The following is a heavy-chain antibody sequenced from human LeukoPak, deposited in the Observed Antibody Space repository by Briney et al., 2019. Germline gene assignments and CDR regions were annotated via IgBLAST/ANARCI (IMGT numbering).Heavy chain of an antibody. V-gene: IGHV4-59*08. Sequence: PSETLSLTCTVSGGSISSYYWSWIRQPPGKRLEWIGYIYYSGSTNYNPSLKSRVTISVDTSKNQFSLKLSSVTAADTAVYYCARLAPSITIFDPWGQGTLVTVSS. D-gene: IGHD3-3*01. CDR2: IYYSGST. J-gene: IGHJ5*02. CDR3: ARLAPSITIFDP. CDR1: GGSISSYY.